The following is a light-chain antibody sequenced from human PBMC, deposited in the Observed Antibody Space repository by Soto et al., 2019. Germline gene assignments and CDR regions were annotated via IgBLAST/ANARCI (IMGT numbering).Light chain of an antibody. CDR3: QQSYSTLFT. CDR1: QTIIRY. CDR2: AAS. Sequence: DIQMTQSPSSLSASVGDRVTITCRASQTIIRYLNWYQQKPGRAPNLRIYAASSLQSGVPSRFSGSGSGTEFTLTISSLQPEDFATYYCQQSYSTLFTFGPGTKVEIK. J-gene: IGKJ3*01. V-gene: IGKV1-39*01.